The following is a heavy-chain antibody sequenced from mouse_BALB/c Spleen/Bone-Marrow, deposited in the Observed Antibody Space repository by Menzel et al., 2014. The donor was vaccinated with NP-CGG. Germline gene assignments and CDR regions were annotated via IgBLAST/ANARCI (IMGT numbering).Heavy chain of an antibody. D-gene: IGHD2-4*01. CDR1: GFPFSNYG. CDR2: ISGDGRYT. J-gene: IGHJ3*01. Sequence: EVKVVESGGGLVKSGGSLKLSCAASGFPFSNYGMSWVRQTPEKRLEWVATISGDGRYTFYSDSVKGRFTISRDDAKNNPYLQLSSLRSEDTALYYCARHAYYDQTEVSFVYWGQGTLVTVSA. V-gene: IGHV5-9-2*01. CDR3: ARHAYYDQTEVSFVY.